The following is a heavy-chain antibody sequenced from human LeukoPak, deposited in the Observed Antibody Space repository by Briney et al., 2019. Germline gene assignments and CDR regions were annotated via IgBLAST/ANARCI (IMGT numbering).Heavy chain of an antibody. CDR1: GFTFSSYS. CDR2: ISSSSSYI. CDR3: ARAGSGASGGY. J-gene: IGHJ4*02. Sequence: GRSLRLSCAASGFTFSSYSMNWVRQAPGKGLEWVSSISSSSSYIYYADSVKGRFTISRDNAKNSLYLQMNSLRAEDTAVYYCARAGSGASGGYWGQGTLVTVSS. D-gene: IGHD6-19*01. V-gene: IGHV3-21*01.